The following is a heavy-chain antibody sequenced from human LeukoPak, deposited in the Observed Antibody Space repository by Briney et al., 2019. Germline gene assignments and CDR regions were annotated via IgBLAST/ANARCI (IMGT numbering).Heavy chain of an antibody. CDR2: ISGSGGST. D-gene: IGHD2-2*01. Sequence: GGSLRLSCAASGFTFSSYAMSWVRQAPGKGLEWVSAISGSGGSTYYAESVKGRFTFSRDNSKNTLYLQMNSLRAEDTALYYCAKAGGYCSGTSCYPDSWGQGTLVTVSS. J-gene: IGHJ5*01. CDR3: AKAGGYCSGTSCYPDS. CDR1: GFTFSSYA. V-gene: IGHV3-23*01.